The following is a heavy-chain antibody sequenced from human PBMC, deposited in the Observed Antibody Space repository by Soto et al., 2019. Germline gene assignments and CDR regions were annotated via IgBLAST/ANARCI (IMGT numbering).Heavy chain of an antibody. CDR3: AKGRGSSGYLCDN. Sequence: PGGSLRLSCAASGFTFDDYTMHWVRQAPGKGLEWVSGISWNGGSTGYADSVKGRFTVSRDNAKNSLYLQINSLRAEDTAFYYCAKGRGSSGYLCDNWGQGTLVTVSS. J-gene: IGHJ4*02. D-gene: IGHD3-22*01. CDR1: GFTFDDYT. CDR2: ISWNGGST. V-gene: IGHV3-9*01.